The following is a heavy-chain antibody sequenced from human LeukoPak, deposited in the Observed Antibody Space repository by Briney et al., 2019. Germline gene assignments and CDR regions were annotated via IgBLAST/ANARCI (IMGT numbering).Heavy chain of an antibody. V-gene: IGHV3-23*01. CDR3: TRTADFVATPDF. J-gene: IGHJ4*02. CDR2: ISNSGDAT. D-gene: IGHD2-15*01. Sequence: GGSLRLSCAASGFTFSNYAMSWVRQAPGKGLEWVSTISNSGDATYYADSVKGRFTISRDNSKNTLYLRMNSLRAEDTAVYYCTRTADFVATPDFWGQGTLVTVSS. CDR1: GFTFSNYA.